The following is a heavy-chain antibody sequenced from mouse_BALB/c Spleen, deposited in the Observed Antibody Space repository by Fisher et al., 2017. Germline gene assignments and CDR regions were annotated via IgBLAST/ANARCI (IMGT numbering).Heavy chain of an antibody. Sequence: EKFKGKATLTADTSSSTAYMQLSSLTSEDSAVYFCARGYYYGSNWYFDVWGAGTTVTVSS. J-gene: IGHJ1*01. CDR3: ARGYYYGSNWYFDV. D-gene: IGHD1-1*01. V-gene: IGHV1-76*01.